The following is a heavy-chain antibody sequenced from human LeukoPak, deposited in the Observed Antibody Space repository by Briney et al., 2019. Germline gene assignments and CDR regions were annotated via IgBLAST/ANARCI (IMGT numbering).Heavy chain of an antibody. CDR2: ITGNGGGT. Sequence: GGSLRLSCAASGFTFSSYGMSWVRQAPGKGLEWVSAITGNGGGTFYADSVKGRFTISRDNSKDTLDLQMNSLRVEDTAVYYCAKGGDLRTTVTFVHYWGQGTRVTVSS. CDR1: GFTFSSYG. CDR3: AKGGDLRTTVTFVHY. D-gene: IGHD4-17*01. J-gene: IGHJ4*02. V-gene: IGHV3-23*01.